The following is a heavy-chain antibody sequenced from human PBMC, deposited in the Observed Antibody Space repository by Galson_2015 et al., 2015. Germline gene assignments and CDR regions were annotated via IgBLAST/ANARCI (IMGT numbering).Heavy chain of an antibody. CDR3: ARRLKSNCGSAFEI. Sequence: QSGAEVKKPGESLKISCEGSGYSFTGYWIAWVRQMPGKGLEWMGIVWPGDSDTRYSPSFQGQVTISVDKSISTAYLQWSSLKASDTAMYYCARRLKSNCGSAFEIWGQGTMVTVFS. CDR1: GYSFTGYW. CDR2: VWPGDSDT. D-gene: IGHD2-21*01. V-gene: IGHV5-51*01. J-gene: IGHJ3*02.